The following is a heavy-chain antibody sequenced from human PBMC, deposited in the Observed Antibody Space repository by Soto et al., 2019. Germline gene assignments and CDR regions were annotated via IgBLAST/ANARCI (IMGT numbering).Heavy chain of an antibody. J-gene: IGHJ6*03. V-gene: IGHV1-24*01. CDR3: ATGTYCSGSSGYYYYMDV. CDR1: GYTLTELS. Sequence: GASVKVSCKVSGYTLTELSMHWVRQAPGKGLEWMGGFDPEDGETIYAQKFQGRVTMTEDTSTDTAYMELSSLRSEDTAVYYCATGTYCSGSSGYYYYMDVWGKGTTVTVSS. D-gene: IGHD3-10*01. CDR2: FDPEDGET.